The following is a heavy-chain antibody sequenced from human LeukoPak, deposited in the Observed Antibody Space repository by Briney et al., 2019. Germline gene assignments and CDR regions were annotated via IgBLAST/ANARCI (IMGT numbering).Heavy chain of an antibody. V-gene: IGHV3-74*01. CDR1: RFTFSSYW. CDR3: ARGAASNWFDP. Sequence: PGGSLRLSCAASRFTFSSYWMHWVRQAPGKGLVWVSRINSDGSSTSYADSVKGRFTISRDNAKNTLYLQLNSMRAEDTAVYYCARGAASNWFDPWGQGTLVTVSS. J-gene: IGHJ5*02. D-gene: IGHD5-18*01. CDR2: INSDGSST.